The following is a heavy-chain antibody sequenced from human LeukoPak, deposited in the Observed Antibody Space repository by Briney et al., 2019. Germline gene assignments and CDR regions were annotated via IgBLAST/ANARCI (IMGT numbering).Heavy chain of an antibody. CDR3: ARGPGQYGGYVNY. CDR1: GFTFSSYW. D-gene: IGHD5-12*01. J-gene: IGHJ4*02. CDR2: IKQDGSEK. Sequence: GGSLRLSCAASGFTFSSYWMSWVRQAPGKGLEWVANIKQDGSEKYYVDSAKGRFTVSRDNAKNSLYLQMNSLRAEDTAVYYCARGPGQYGGYVNYWGQGTLVTVSS. V-gene: IGHV3-7*01.